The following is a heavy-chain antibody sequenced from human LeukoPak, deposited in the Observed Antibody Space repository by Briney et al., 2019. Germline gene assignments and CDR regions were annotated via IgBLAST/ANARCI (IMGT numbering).Heavy chain of an antibody. D-gene: IGHD5-12*01. J-gene: IGHJ6*03. Sequence: SETLSLTCTVSGGYISNYYWSWIRQPPGKGLEWIGYIYYSGSTNYNPSLKSRVTISVDTSKNQFSLKVTSVIAADTAVYYCARASKPSSGYHYAANYYYYYYMDVWGKGTTVTVSS. V-gene: IGHV4-59*01. CDR3: ARASKPSSGYHYAANYYYYYYMDV. CDR2: IYYSGST. CDR1: GGYISNYY.